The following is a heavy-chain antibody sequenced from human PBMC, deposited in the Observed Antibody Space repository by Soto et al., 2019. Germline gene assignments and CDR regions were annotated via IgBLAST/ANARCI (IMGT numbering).Heavy chain of an antibody. CDR1: GFTVNNNY. Sequence: EVQLVESGGGLIQPGGSLRLSCVVSGFTVNNNYISWVRQAPGKGLEWVSIIYSGDSTYYADSVKGRCTISGDDSKNTRYLQMNSLSAEDTALYYCTRQTGTAEDYWGQGTLVTVSS. D-gene: IGHD1-1*01. CDR2: IYSGDST. V-gene: IGHV3-53*01. CDR3: TRQTGTAEDY. J-gene: IGHJ4*02.